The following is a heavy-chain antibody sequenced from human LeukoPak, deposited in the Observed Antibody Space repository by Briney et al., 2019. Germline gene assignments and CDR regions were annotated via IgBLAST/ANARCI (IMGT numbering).Heavy chain of an antibody. J-gene: IGHJ5*02. D-gene: IGHD6-19*01. CDR2: INPSGCNT. V-gene: IGHV1-46*01. CDR3: ARGGWVRSVAGRNWLDP. CDR1: GDTFPSNY. Sequence: SVNVSCKASGDTFPSNYMHWVRQAPGQGLECMGVINPSGCNTSYAQNFQGRVTMTRDTSTSTVYMELSSLRSEGTAVYFCARGGWVRSVAGRNWLDPWGQGTLVTVSS.